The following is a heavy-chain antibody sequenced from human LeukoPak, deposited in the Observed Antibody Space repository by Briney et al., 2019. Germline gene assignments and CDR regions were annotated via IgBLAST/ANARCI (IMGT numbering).Heavy chain of an antibody. D-gene: IGHD4-17*01. V-gene: IGHV3-48*02. CDR2: INTRSSTI. CDR1: GFVFSDEN. J-gene: IGHJ5*02. Sequence: GGSLRLSCAASGFVFSDENMNWVRQAPGKGLEWISHINTRSSTIYYADSVKGRFTSSRDNAKNSLYLQMNNLRDEDTAVYFCAKAGAYGALNTWGQGTLVTVSS. CDR3: AKAGAYGALNT.